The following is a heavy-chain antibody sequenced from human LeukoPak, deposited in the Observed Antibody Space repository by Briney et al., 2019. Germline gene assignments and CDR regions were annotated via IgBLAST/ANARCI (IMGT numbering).Heavy chain of an antibody. CDR2: IIPIFGTA. CDR1: GGTFSSYA. J-gene: IGHJ6*04. V-gene: IGHV1-69*13. Sequence: ASVKVSCKASGGTFSSYAISWVRQAPGQGLEWMGGIIPIFGTANYAQKFQGRVTITADESTSTAYMELSSLRSEDTAVYYCVRVAGFYYYYGMDVWGKGTTVTVSS. CDR3: VRVAGFYYYYGMDV.